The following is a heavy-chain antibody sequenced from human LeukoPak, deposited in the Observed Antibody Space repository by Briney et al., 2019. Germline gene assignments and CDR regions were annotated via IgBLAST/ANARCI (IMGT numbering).Heavy chain of an antibody. V-gene: IGHV3-23*01. J-gene: IGHJ3*02. CDR3: ARDWGSYYFAFDI. CDR2: ISGSGGST. CDR1: GFTFSSYA. D-gene: IGHD1-26*01. Sequence: TGGSLRLSCAASGFTFSSYAMSWVRQAPGEGLEWVSAISGSGGSTYYSDSVKGRFTISRDNSKNTLYLQMNSLRAEDTAVYYCARDWGSYYFAFDIWGQGTMVTVSS.